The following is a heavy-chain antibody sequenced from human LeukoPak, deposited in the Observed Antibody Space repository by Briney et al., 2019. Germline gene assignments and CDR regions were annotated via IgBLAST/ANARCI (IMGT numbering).Heavy chain of an antibody. J-gene: IGHJ6*04. V-gene: IGHV3-15*01. Sequence: GGSLRLSCAASGFTFSNAWMSWVRQAPGKGLEWVGRIKSKTDGGTTDYAAPVKGRFTISRDDSKNTLYLQMNSLKTEDTAVYYCTTDHAPPPSPGYGDYGGVWYYGMDVWGKGTTVTVSS. CDR2: IKSKTDGGTT. CDR1: GFTFSNAW. D-gene: IGHD4-17*01. CDR3: TTDHAPPPSPGYGDYGGVWYYGMDV.